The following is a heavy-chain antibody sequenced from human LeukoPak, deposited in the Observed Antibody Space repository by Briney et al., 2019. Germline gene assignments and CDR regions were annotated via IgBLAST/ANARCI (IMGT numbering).Heavy chain of an antibody. CDR2: MNPNSGNT. CDR1: GYTFTSYD. J-gene: IGHJ6*02. V-gene: IGHV1-8*01. D-gene: IGHD1-1*01. Sequence: ASVKVSCKASGYTFTSYDINWVRQATGQGLEWMGWMNPNSGNTGYAQKFQGRVTMTRNTSISTAYMELSSLRSEDTAVYYCARQRAGIYYYYYGMDAWGQGTTVTVSS. CDR3: ARQRAGIYYYYYGMDA.